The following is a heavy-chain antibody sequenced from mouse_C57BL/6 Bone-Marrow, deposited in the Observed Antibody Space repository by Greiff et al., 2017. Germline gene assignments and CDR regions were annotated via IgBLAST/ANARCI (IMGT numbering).Heavy chain of an antibody. CDR2: INPGSGGT. CDR1: GYAFTNYL. J-gene: IGHJ2*01. Sequence: QVQLQQSGAELVRPGTSVKVSCKASGYAFTNYLIEWVKQRPGQGLEWIGVINPGSGGTNYNEKFKGKATLTADRSTSTAYMQLSCLTSEDSAVDVCATHYCYGSSYGDYWGQGTTLTVSS. V-gene: IGHV1-54*01. D-gene: IGHD1-1*01. CDR3: ATHYCYGSSYGDY.